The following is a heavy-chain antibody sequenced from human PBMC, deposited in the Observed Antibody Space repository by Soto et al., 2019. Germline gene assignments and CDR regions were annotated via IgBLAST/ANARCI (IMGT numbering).Heavy chain of an antibody. V-gene: IGHV3-30-3*01. CDR1: GFTFSSYA. CDR2: ISSDGYNK. CDR3: ARRAVAGSEGRGYFDY. Sequence: QVPLVESGGGVLEPGGSLRVSCAACGFTFSSYAIHWVRQAPGKGLAWVSFISSDGYNKYYADSGKGRFTISRHNTKNTVFLQMNYLSPEGRTVDYCARRAVAGSEGRGYFDYWGQGTLVIVCS. D-gene: IGHD6-19*01. J-gene: IGHJ4*02.